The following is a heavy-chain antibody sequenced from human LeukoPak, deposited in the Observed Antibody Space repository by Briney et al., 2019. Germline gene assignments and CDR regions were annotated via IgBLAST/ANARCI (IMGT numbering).Heavy chain of an antibody. V-gene: IGHV4-39*07. CDR1: GGSISSSSYY. CDR3: ARVERYGDYVDY. J-gene: IGHJ4*02. Sequence: SETLSLTCTVSGGSISSSSYYWGWIRQPPGKGLEWIGGIYYSGGTYYNPSLKSRVTISVDTSKNQFSLKLSSVTAADTAVYYCARVERYGDYVDYWGQGTLVTVSS. CDR2: IYYSGGT. D-gene: IGHD4-17*01.